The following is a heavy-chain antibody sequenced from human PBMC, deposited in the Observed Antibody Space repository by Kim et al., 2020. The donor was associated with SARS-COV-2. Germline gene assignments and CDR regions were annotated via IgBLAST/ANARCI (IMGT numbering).Heavy chain of an antibody. V-gene: IGHV3-53*01. CDR3: ARASCYSFFCSVRLHAAF. Sequence: GGSLRLSCAASGFTVRINYMSWVRQAPGKGLEWVSVISCCGSTYYADSVKGRFTISRHTSKNTLYLQMNSLTAANTALYSFARASCYSFFCSVRLHAAF. CDR2: ISCCGST. D-gene: IGHD3-3*01. CDR1: GFTVRINY. J-gene: IGHJ3*01.